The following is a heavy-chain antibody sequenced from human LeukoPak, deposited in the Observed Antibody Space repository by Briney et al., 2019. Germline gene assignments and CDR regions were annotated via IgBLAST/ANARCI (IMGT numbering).Heavy chain of an antibody. CDR2: IYYSGST. CDR3: ARGYSTRDYDFWSGHHPGWFDP. Sequence: SETLSLTCTVSGGSISSYYWSWIRQPPGKGLEWIGYIYYSGSTNYNPSLKSRVTISVDTSKNQFSLKLSSVTAADTAVYYCARGYSTRDYDFWSGHHPGWFDPWGQGTLVTVSA. V-gene: IGHV4-59*01. CDR1: GGSISSYY. J-gene: IGHJ5*02. D-gene: IGHD3-3*01.